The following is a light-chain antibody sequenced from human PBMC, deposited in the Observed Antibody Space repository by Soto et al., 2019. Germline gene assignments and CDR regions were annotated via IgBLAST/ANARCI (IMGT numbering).Light chain of an antibody. V-gene: IGKV1-5*01. J-gene: IGKJ1*01. CDR2: DVS. CDR1: QDISNW. Sequence: DIQMTQSPSTLSSSVGDRVVITCRASQDISNWLAWYQQQPGKAPKLLMSDVSSLESGVPSRFSGSGSGTEFTRTIRSLQTDDFPTYYCQQYHSYSWTFSQWTKLEI. CDR3: QQYHSYSWT.